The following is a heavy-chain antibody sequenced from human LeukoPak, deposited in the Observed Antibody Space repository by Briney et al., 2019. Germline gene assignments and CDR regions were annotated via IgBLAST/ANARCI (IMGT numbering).Heavy chain of an antibody. CDR1: GFTFSSYD. J-gene: IGHJ6*02. CDR3: ARVGGFGELLYGMDV. Sequence: GGSLRLSCAASGFTFSSYDMHWVRQATGKGLEWVSAIGTAGDTYYPGSVKGRFTISRENAKNSLYLQMNSLRAGDTAVYYCARVGGFGELLYGMDVWGQGTTVTVSS. CDR2: IGTAGDT. V-gene: IGHV3-13*01. D-gene: IGHD3-10*01.